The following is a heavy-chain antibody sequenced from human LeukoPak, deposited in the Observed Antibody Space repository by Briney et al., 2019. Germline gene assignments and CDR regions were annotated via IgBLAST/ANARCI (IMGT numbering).Heavy chain of an antibody. CDR2: IYPGDSDT. V-gene: IGHV5-51*01. Sequence: GASLQISCKGSGYSFTSYWIGWVRPMPGKGLEWMGIIYPGDSDTSYSPSFQGQVTISADKSISTGYLQWSSLKASDTAMYYCARQTAAAGRFDPWGQGTLVTVSS. D-gene: IGHD6-13*01. CDR1: GYSFTSYW. CDR3: ARQTAAAGRFDP. J-gene: IGHJ5*02.